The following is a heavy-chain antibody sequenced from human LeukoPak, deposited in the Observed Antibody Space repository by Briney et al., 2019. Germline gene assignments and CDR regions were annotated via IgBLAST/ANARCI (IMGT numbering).Heavy chain of an antibody. CDR3: ARNGGYVGGYYYGMDV. V-gene: IGHV1-69*13. D-gene: IGHD5-12*01. Sequence: GASVKVSCKASGGTFSSYAISWVRQAPGQGLEWMGGIIPIFGTANYAQKFQGRVTITADESTSTAYMELSSLRSEDTAVYYCARNGGYVGGYYYGMDVWGQGTTVTVSS. CDR2: IIPIFGTA. CDR1: GGTFSSYA. J-gene: IGHJ6*02.